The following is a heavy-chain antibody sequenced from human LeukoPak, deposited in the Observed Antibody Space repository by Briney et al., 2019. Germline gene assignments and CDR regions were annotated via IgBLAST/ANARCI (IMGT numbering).Heavy chain of an antibody. Sequence: GGSLRLSCAASGFTFSNAWMSWVRQAPGKGLEWVGRIKSKSDGETTDYAAPVKGRFTISRDDSKNTLYLQMNSLKTEDTAVYYCTTNYYRDRGVWGQGTLVTVSS. CDR2: IKSKSDGETT. J-gene: IGHJ4*02. D-gene: IGHD3-10*01. CDR1: GFTFSNAW. CDR3: TTNYYRDRGV. V-gene: IGHV3-15*01.